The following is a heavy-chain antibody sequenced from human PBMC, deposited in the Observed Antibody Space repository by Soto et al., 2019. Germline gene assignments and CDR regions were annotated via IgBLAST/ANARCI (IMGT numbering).Heavy chain of an antibody. Sequence: QLQLQESGSGLVKPSQTLSLTCAVSGGSISSGGYSWSWIRQPPGKGLEWIGYIYHSGSTYYNPSLNSRVTRSVDRSKNQFSLKLSSVTAADTAVYYCARSSLTIFGVVIIPAFDIWGQGTMVTVSS. CDR1: GGSISSGGYS. CDR3: ARSSLTIFGVVIIPAFDI. V-gene: IGHV4-30-2*01. J-gene: IGHJ3*02. CDR2: IYHSGST. D-gene: IGHD3-3*01.